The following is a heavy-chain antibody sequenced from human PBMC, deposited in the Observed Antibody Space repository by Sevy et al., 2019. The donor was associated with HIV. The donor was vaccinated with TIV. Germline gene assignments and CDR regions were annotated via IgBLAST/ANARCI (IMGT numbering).Heavy chain of an antibody. Sequence: GGSLRLSCAASGFTFSNAWMNWVHQAPGKGLEWVGRIKSKTDGGTTDYAAPVKGRFTISRDDSKNRLYLQMNSLKTEDTAVYYCTSTRGYSYGNRGYYYYGMDVWGQGTTVTVSS. CDR2: IKSKTDGGTT. V-gene: IGHV3-15*07. J-gene: IGHJ6*02. CDR3: TSTRGYSYGNRGYYYYGMDV. D-gene: IGHD5-18*01. CDR1: GFTFSNAW.